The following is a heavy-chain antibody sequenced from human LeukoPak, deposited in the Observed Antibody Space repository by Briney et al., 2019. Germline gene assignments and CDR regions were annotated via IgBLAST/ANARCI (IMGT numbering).Heavy chain of an antibody. CDR3: ARGGSRDGYNRPLDY. V-gene: IGHV4-59*01. D-gene: IGHD5-24*01. CDR2: IYYSGNT. J-gene: IGHJ4*02. Sequence: SETLSLNCTVSGVSISSYYWSWIRQPPGKGLEWIGYIYYSGNTNYSPSLKSRVTTSVDTSKDQFSLKLSSVTAADTAVYYCARGGSRDGYNRPLDYWGQGTLVTVSS. CDR1: GVSISSYY.